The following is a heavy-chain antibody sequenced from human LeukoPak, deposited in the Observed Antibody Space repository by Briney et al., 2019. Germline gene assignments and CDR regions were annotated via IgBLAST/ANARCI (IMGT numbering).Heavy chain of an antibody. CDR2: IYPGDSDT. V-gene: IGHV5-51*01. CDR3: ARHVTATSYYYYMDV. D-gene: IGHD2-21*02. J-gene: IGHJ6*03. CDR1: GYSFTSYW. Sequence: GESPKISCKGSGYSFTSYWIGWVRQMPGKGLEWMGIIYPGDSDTRYSPSFQGQVTISADKSISTAYLQWSSLKASDTAMYYCARHVTATSYYYYMDVWGKGTTVTVSS.